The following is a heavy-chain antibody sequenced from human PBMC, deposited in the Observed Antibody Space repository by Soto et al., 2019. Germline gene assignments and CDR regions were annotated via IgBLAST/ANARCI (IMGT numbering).Heavy chain of an antibody. D-gene: IGHD6-13*01. CDR2: IYYSGST. V-gene: IGHV4-31*03. CDR3: ASSFGVAAAGPFDY. Sequence: SETLSLTCTVSCGSISSGGYYWSWIRQHPGKGMEWIGYIYYSGSTYYKTSLKSRVTISVDTSKNQFFLKLSSVTAADTALYYCASSFGVAAAGPFDYWGQGTLVTVSS. CDR1: CGSISSGGYY. J-gene: IGHJ4*02.